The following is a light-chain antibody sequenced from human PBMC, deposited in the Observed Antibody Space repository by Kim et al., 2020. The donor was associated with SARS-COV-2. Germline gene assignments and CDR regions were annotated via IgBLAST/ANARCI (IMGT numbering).Light chain of an antibody. CDR1: ESVSSSH. Sequence: SPGQRATPACRASESVSSSHLVWYQQRPGQAPRVLIYGASSRATGIPDRFSGSGSGTDFTLSIRRVEPEDSAVYYCQQFGYSAWTFGQGTKV. CDR3: QQFGYSAWT. J-gene: IGKJ1*01. CDR2: GAS. V-gene: IGKV3-20*01.